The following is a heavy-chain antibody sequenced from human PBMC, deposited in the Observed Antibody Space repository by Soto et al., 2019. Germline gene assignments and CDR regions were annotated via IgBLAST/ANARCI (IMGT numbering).Heavy chain of an antibody. Sequence: SETLSLTCAVFGGSFSGYFWSWVRQPPGRGLDWIGEIGHSGSTNYNPSLKSRVTISIDTSKNQFSLKLSSATAADTAVYYCARGRHFYGIDYWGQGALVTVSS. CDR2: IGHSGST. J-gene: IGHJ4*02. D-gene: IGHD3-10*01. V-gene: IGHV4-34*01. CDR1: GGSFSGYF. CDR3: ARGRHFYGIDY.